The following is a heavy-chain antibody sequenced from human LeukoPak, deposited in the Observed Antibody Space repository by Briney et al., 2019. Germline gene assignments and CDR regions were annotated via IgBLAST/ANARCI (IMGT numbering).Heavy chain of an antibody. CDR2: IKQDGSEK. V-gene: IGHV3-7*03. CDR3: ARPRLEYCSGGSCFDAFDI. D-gene: IGHD2-15*01. J-gene: IGHJ3*02. Sequence: GGSLRLSCAASGFTFSTYRMSWVRQAPGKGLEWVANIKQDGSEKHYVDSVKGRFTISRDNAKNSLYLQMNSLTAEDTAIYSCARPRLEYCSGGSCFDAFDIWGQGTMVTVSS. CDR1: GFTFSTYR.